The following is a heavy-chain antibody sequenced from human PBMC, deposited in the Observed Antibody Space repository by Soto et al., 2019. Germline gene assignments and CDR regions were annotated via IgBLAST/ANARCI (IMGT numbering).Heavy chain of an antibody. CDR1: GASISSGDYY. J-gene: IGHJ3*02. V-gene: IGHV4-30-4*01. CDR2: IYYSGTT. CDR3: VRDSAPTSVKTFAFDI. D-gene: IGHD3-10*01. Sequence: PSETLSLTCTVSGASISSGDYYWSWIRQPPGKGLEWIGYIYYSGTTYYNPSLNSRATISVDTSKNQISLNLRSVTAADTAVYYCVRDSAPTSVKTFAFDIWGPGTMVTVSS.